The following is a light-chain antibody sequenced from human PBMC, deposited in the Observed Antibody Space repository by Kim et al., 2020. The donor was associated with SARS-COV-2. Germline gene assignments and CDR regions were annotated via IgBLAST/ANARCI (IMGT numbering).Light chain of an antibody. Sequence: VSPGERAAISCRASQSVSSNLAWYQQKPGQAPRLLIYGASTRATGIPARFSGSGSGTEFTLTISSLQSEDFAVYYCQQYNNWPPITFGQGTRLEIK. CDR1: QSVSSN. CDR2: GAS. V-gene: IGKV3-15*01. CDR3: QQYNNWPPIT. J-gene: IGKJ5*01.